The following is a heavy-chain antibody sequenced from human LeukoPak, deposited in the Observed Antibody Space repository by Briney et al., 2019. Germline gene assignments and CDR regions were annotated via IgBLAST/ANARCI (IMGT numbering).Heavy chain of an antibody. D-gene: IGHD1-26*01. CDR1: GGSITPYY. CDR2: IYHSGST. Sequence: SETLSLTCTVSGGSITPYYWGWIRQPPGQGLEWIGYIYHSGSTNYNPPLKSRLTISIDTSKYQFPLRLISVTAADTAVYYCARVPSRMGSSYVYYGMDVWGQGTTVTVSS. J-gene: IGHJ6*02. V-gene: IGHV4-59*01. CDR3: ARVPSRMGSSYVYYGMDV.